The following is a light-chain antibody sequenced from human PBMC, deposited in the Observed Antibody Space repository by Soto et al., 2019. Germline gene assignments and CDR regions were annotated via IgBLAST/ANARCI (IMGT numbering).Light chain of an antibody. Sequence: DIQMTQSPSSLSASVGDRVTITCRASQDISVYLAWYQQKPGKVHKLLIYSASTLQSGVPSRFSGSGSGTEFTLTISSLQPEDVATYYCQKFNTAPLTFGQGTRLEIK. CDR1: QDISVY. V-gene: IGKV1-27*01. J-gene: IGKJ5*01. CDR2: SAS. CDR3: QKFNTAPLT.